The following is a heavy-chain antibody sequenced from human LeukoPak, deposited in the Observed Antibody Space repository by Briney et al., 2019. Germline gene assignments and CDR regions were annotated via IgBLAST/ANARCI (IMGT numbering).Heavy chain of an antibody. CDR1: GFTFSNYW. V-gene: IGHV3-7*01. Sequence: GGSLRLSCAASGFTFSNYWMSWVRQAPGRGLEWVANIKQDGSDKKYVDSVKGRFTISRDNAKNSLYLQMNSLRVEDTAVYYCGVYSGSSAADHWGQGSLVTVSS. D-gene: IGHD1-26*01. J-gene: IGHJ5*02. CDR2: IKQDGSDK. CDR3: GVYSGSSAADH.